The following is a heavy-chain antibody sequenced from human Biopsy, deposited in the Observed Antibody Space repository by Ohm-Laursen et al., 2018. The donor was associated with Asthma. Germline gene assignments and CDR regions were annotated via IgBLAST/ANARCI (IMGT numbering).Heavy chain of an antibody. D-gene: IGHD1-1*01. J-gene: IGHJ3*02. CDR3: VRDGTDDAFDI. Sequence: SLRLSCTAFGFSFSNFAIHWARQAPGKGLEWVGVISKDASTQDYADSVKGRFTMARDNPKNTLDLQMSSLREEDTAVYYCVRDGTDDAFDIWGQGTTVIVSS. V-gene: IGHV3-30*15. CDR2: ISKDASTQ. CDR1: GFSFSNFA.